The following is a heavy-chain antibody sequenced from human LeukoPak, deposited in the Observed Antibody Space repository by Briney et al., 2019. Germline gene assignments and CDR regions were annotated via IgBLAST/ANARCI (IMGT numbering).Heavy chain of an antibody. D-gene: IGHD3-22*01. Sequence: PGGSLRLSCAASGFTFSSYGMSWVRQAPGKGLEWVSAISGSGGSTYSADSVKGRFTISRDNSKNTLYLQMNSLRAEDTAVYYCANLYYYDSSGRSSYFQHWGQGTLVTVSS. CDR1: GFTFSSYG. J-gene: IGHJ1*01. V-gene: IGHV3-23*01. CDR3: ANLYYYDSSGRSSYFQH. CDR2: ISGSGGST.